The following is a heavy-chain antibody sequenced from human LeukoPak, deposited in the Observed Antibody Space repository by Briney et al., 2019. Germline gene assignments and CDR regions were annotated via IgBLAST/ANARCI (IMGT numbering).Heavy chain of an antibody. D-gene: IGHD3-22*01. CDR2: IYYSGST. CDR3: TREASLYDDSGYYQY. V-gene: IGHV4-59*01. J-gene: IGHJ4*02. Sequence: SETLSLTCAVYGGSFSGYYWSWIRQPPGKGLEWIGYIYYSGSTYYNPSLKSRVTISVDTSKNQFSLRQTSVTAADTAVYYCTREASLYDDSGYYQYWGQGTLVTVSP. CDR1: GGSFSGYY.